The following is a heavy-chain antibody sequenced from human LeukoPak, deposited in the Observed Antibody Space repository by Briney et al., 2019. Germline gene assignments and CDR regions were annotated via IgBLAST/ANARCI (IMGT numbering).Heavy chain of an antibody. CDR2: IIPILGIA. Sequence: SVKVSCKASGGTFSSYAISWVRQAPGQGLERMGRIIPILGIANYAQKFQGRVTITADRSTSTAYMELSSLRSEDTAVYYCARTFYDSSGWYIDYWGQGTLVTVSS. J-gene: IGHJ4*02. V-gene: IGHV1-69*04. CDR1: GGTFSSYA. CDR3: ARTFYDSSGWYIDY. D-gene: IGHD6-19*01.